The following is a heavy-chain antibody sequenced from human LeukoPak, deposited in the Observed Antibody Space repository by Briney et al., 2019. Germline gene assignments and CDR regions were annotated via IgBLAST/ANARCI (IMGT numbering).Heavy chain of an antibody. J-gene: IGHJ5*02. Sequence: ASVTVSCKASGYTFTTYGISWVRQAPGQGLEWMGWISAYNGNTKYVEKFQGRVTVTTDTSTNTAYMELRSLRSDDTAVYYCARGGGDYVSVDNWFDPWGQGTLVTVSS. CDR3: ARGGGDYVSVDNWFDP. CDR1: GYTFTTYG. CDR2: ISAYNGNT. V-gene: IGHV1-18*01. D-gene: IGHD4-17*01.